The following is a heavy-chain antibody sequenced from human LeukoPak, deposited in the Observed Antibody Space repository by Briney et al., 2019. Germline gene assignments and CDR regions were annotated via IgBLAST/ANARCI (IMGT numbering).Heavy chain of an antibody. CDR1: GFTFSNYA. J-gene: IGHJ5*02. D-gene: IGHD3-9*01. Sequence: GSLRLSCAASGFTFSNYAMSWIRQPPGKGLEWIGSIYHSGSTYYNPSLKSRVTISVDTSKNQFSLKLSSVTAADTAVYYCARHGGLVTTDNWFDPWGQGTLVTVSS. V-gene: IGHV4-38-2*01. CDR3: ARHGGLVTTDNWFDP. CDR2: IYHSGST.